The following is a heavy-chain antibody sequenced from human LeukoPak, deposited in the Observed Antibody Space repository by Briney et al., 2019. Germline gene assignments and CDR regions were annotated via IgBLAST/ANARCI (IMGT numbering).Heavy chain of an antibody. V-gene: IGHV3-33*08. J-gene: IGHJ4*02. CDR2: IWYDGSNK. Sequence: GGSLRLSCAASGFTFSSSGMSWVRQAPGKGLEWVAVIWYDGSNKYYADSVKGRFTISRDNSKNTLYLQMNSLRAEDTAVYYCATGGRYSYGYWYWGQGTLVTVSS. CDR3: ATGGRYSYGYWY. D-gene: IGHD5-18*01. CDR1: GFTFSSSG.